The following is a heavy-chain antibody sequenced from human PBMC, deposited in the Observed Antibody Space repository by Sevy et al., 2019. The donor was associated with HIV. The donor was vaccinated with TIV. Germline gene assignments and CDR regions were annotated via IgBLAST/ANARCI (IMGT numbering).Heavy chain of an antibody. Sequence: GGSLRLSCAASGFTFSSYAVTWVRRAPGKGLEWVSLLGGSGETTDYADSVRGRFTISSDNSKNTVYLQMNSLRAEDTAIYYCARVAGWEVGSLDNWFDPWVQGTLVTVSS. V-gene: IGHV3-23*01. CDR2: LGGSGETT. CDR3: ARVAGWEVGSLDNWFDP. CDR1: GFTFSSYA. J-gene: IGHJ5*02. D-gene: IGHD1-26*01.